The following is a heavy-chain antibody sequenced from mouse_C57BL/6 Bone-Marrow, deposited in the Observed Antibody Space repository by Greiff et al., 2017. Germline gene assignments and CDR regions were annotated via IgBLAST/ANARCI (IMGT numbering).Heavy chain of an antibody. CDR3: ARGRGMNY. Sequence: EVQLVESGGDLVKPGGSLKLSCAASGFTFSSYGMSWVRQTPDKRLEWVATISSGGSYTYYPDSVKGRFTISRDNAKNTLYLQMSSLKSEDTAMYYCARGRGMNYWGQGTTLTVSS. CDR2: ISSGGSYT. V-gene: IGHV5-6*01. CDR1: GFTFSSYG. J-gene: IGHJ2*01.